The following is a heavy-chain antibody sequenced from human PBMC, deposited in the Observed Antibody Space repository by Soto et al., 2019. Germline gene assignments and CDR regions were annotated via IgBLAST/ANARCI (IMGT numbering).Heavy chain of an antibody. Sequence: SETLSLTCTVSGGSISSYYWSWIRQPPGKGLEWIGYIYYSGSANYNPSLKSRVTISVDTSKNQFSLKLSSVTAADTAVYYCAGQYSYGSYGMDVWGQGTTVTVSS. D-gene: IGHD5-18*01. CDR3: AGQYSYGSYGMDV. V-gene: IGHV4-59*08. CDR1: GGSISSYY. J-gene: IGHJ6*02. CDR2: IYYSGSA.